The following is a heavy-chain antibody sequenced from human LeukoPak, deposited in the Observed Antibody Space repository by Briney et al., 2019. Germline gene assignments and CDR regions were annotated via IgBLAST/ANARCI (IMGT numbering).Heavy chain of an antibody. J-gene: IGHJ6*03. D-gene: IGHD1-26*01. Sequence: SETLSLTCTVSGGSISSYYWSWIRQPQGRDWSGLGISITVGAPTTTPSLKSRVTISVDTSKNQFSLKLSSVTAADTAVYYCARDLGDYYYYYMDVWGKGTTVTVSS. CDR1: GGSISSYY. CDR3: ARDLGDYYYYYMDV. V-gene: IGHV4-59*12. CDR2: SITVGAP.